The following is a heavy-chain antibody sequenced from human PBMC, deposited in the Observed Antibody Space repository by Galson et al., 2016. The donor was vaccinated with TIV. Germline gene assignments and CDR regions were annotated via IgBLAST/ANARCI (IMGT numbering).Heavy chain of an antibody. CDR1: GFTVSDNY. Sequence: SLRLSCAASGFTVSDNYMTWIRQAPGEGLEWVSIIYSGGNTHYADSVKGRFTISRDDSKNTLYLQMNSLRLEDTAVYYCARERRYCGNECYLRYYYGMDVWGQGTTVTVSS. CDR2: IYSGGNT. J-gene: IGHJ6*02. D-gene: IGHD2-21*01. CDR3: ARERRYCGNECYLRYYYGMDV. V-gene: IGHV3-66*02.